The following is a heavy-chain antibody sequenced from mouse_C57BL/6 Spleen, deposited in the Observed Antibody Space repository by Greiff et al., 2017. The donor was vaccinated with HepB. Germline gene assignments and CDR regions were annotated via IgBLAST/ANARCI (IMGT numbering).Heavy chain of an antibody. CDR2: IHPNSGST. J-gene: IGHJ2*01. Sequence: QVHVKQPGAELVKPGASVKLSCKASGYTFTSYWMHWVKQRPGQGLEWIGMIHPNSGSTNYNEKFKSKATLTVDKSSSTAYMQLSSLTSEDSAVYYCARAYDGYYVGYWGQGTTLTVSS. V-gene: IGHV1-64*01. CDR3: ARAYDGYYVGY. CDR1: GYTFTSYW. D-gene: IGHD2-3*01.